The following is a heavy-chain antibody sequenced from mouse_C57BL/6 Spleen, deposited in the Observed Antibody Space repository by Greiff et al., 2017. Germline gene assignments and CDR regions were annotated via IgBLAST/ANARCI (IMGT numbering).Heavy chain of an antibody. Sequence: EVKLQESGPELVKPGASVKMSCKASGYTFTDYNMHWVKQSHGKSLEWIGYINPNNGGTSYNQKFKGKATLTVNKSSSTAYMELRSLTSEDSAVYYCARDGNYDFDYWGQGTTLTVSS. CDR1: GYTFTDYN. CDR3: ARDGNYDFDY. V-gene: IGHV1-22*01. CDR2: INPNNGGT. J-gene: IGHJ2*01. D-gene: IGHD2-1*01.